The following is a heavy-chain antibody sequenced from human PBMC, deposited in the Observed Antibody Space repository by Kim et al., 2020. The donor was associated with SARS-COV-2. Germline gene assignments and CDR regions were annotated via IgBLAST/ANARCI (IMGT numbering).Heavy chain of an antibody. Sequence: ASVKVSCKASGYTFTSYAMHWVRQAPGQRLEWMGWINAGNGNTKYSQKFQGRVTITRDTSASTAYMELSSLRSEDTAVYYCAREPIPYQLLWDDRFWFDPWGQGTLVTVSS. D-gene: IGHD2-2*01. J-gene: IGHJ5*02. CDR2: INAGNGNT. CDR1: GYTFTSYA. V-gene: IGHV1-3*01. CDR3: AREPIPYQLLWDDRFWFDP.